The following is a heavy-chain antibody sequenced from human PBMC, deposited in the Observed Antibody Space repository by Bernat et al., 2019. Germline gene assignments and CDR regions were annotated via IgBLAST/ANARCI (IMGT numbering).Heavy chain of an antibody. V-gene: IGHV4-34*01. J-gene: IGHJ4*02. D-gene: IGHD6-19*01. CDR2: INHSGST. CDR3: AREGIAVAGSFDY. Sequence: QVQLQQWGAGLLKPSETLSLTSAVYGGSFSGYYWSWIRQPPGKGLEWIGEINHSGSTNYNPSLKSRVTISVDTSKNQFSPKLSSVTAADTAVYYCAREGIAVAGSFDYWGQGTLVTVSS. CDR1: GGSFSGYY.